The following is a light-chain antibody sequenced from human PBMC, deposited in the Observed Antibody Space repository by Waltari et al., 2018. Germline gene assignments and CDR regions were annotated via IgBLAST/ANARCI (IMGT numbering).Light chain of an antibody. CDR3: QQFNSYSLT. CDR1: QGIMNY. V-gene: IGKV1-9*01. CDR2: GAS. J-gene: IGKJ4*01. Sequence: DVQLTQSPSFMSASVGDRVTITCRASQGIMNYLAWYQQKPGKAPNLLIYGASTLQSGVPSRVSGSGSGTDFTLTISSLQPEDFATYYCQQFNSYSLTFGGGTKVEIK.